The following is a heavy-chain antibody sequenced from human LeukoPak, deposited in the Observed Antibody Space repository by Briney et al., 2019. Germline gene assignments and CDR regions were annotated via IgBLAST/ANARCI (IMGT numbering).Heavy chain of an antibody. V-gene: IGHV3-21*01. CDR3: ARDRTPFIRDGFAD. J-gene: IGHJ4*02. D-gene: IGHD5-24*01. CDR2: ISSSSSYI. CDR1: GFTFSSYS. Sequence: GGSLRLSCAASGFTFSSYSMNWVRQAPGKGLEWVSSISSSSSYIYYADSVKGRFTISRDNAKNSLYLQMNSLTAEDTAVYYCARDRTPFIRDGFADWGQGTLVTVSS.